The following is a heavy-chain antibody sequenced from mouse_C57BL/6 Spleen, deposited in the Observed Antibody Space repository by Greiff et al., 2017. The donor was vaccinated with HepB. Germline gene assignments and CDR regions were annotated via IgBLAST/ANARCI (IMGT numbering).Heavy chain of an antibody. Sequence: QVHVKQSGAELVKPGASVKISCKASGYAFSSYWMNWVKQRPGKGLEWIGQIYPGDGDTNYNGKFKGKATLTADKSSSTAYMQLSSLTSEDSAVYFCATGDYGSSFTWFAYWGQGTLVTVSA. CDR2: IYPGDGDT. D-gene: IGHD1-1*01. CDR3: ATGDYGSSFTWFAY. CDR1: GYAFSSYW. J-gene: IGHJ3*01. V-gene: IGHV1-80*01.